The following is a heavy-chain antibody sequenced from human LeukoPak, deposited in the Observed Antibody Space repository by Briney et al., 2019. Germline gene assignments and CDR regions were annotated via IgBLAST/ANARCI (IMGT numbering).Heavy chain of an antibody. V-gene: IGHV3-30-3*01. CDR3: ARGGVTMPLGYNWFDP. CDR2: ISYDGSNK. CDR1: GVTFSSYA. J-gene: IGHJ5*02. Sequence: PGRSLRLSCAASGVTFSSYAMPWVRQAPGKGLEWVAVISYDGSNKYYADSVKGRFTISRDNSKNTLYLQMNSLRAEDAAVYYCARGGVTMPLGYNWFDPWGQGTLVTVSS. D-gene: IGHD3-10*01.